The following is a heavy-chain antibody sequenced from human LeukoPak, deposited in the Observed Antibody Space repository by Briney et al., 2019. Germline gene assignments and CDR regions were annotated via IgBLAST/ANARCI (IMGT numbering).Heavy chain of an antibody. CDR2: INPNSGGT. CDR1: GYTFTGYY. V-gene: IGHV1-2*02. J-gene: IGHJ5*02. Sequence: ASVKVSCKASGYTFTGYYMHWVRQAPGQGLEWMGWINPNSGGTNYAQKFQGRVTMTRDTSTSTAYMELSRLKSDDTAVYYCARLADYYDSSGSASWGQGTLVTVSS. D-gene: IGHD3-22*01. CDR3: ARLADYYDSSGSAS.